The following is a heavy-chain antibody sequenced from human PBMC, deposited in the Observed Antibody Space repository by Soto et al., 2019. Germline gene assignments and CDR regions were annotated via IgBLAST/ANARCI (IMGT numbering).Heavy chain of an antibody. V-gene: IGHV4-4*02. Sequence: SETLSLTCGVFGGSISNSNWWTWVRQPPGKGLEWIGEIYHTGSTNYNSSLMSRVTISLDKPNNQFSLKLSSVTAAGTAVYYCAHRPIVGAATWGQGTLVTVSS. J-gene: IGHJ5*02. CDR1: GGSISNSNW. CDR3: AHRPIVGAAT. D-gene: IGHD1-26*01. CDR2: IYHTGST.